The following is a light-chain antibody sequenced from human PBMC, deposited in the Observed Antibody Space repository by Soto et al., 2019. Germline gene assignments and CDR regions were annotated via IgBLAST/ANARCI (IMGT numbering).Light chain of an antibody. CDR1: QSISSY. CDR2: AAY. J-gene: IGKJ1*01. V-gene: IGKV1-39*01. CDR3: QQSYSTPRT. Sequence: DIQMTQSPSSLSASVGDRVTITCRASQSISSYLNWYQQKPGKAHKLLIYAAYSLQSGVQSRFSGSGSGTDFTLTIRSLQPEDFATYYCQQSYSTPRTFGQGTKV.